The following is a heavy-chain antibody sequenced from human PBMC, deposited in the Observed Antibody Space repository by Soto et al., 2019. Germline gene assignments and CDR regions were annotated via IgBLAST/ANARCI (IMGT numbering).Heavy chain of an antibody. CDR3: AGGVSHYYDSSGYLSC. CDR2: FDPEDGET. V-gene: IGHV1-24*01. D-gene: IGHD3-22*01. J-gene: IGHJ4*02. CDR1: GYTLTELS. Sequence: GASVKVSCKVSGYTLTELSMHWVRQAPGKGLEWMGGFDPEDGETIYAQKFQGRVTMTEDTSTDTAYMELSSLRSEDTAVYYCAGGVSHYYDSSGYLSCWGQGTLVTVSS.